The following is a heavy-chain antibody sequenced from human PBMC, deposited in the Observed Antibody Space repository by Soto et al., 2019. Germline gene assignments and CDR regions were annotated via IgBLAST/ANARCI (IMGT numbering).Heavy chain of an antibody. D-gene: IGHD4-17*01. V-gene: IGHV5-51*01. J-gene: IGHJ3*02. CDR3: ASPHGNSYGFGFDI. Sequence: ESLKIWCKGSGYTFYSYWIAWVRQVPGKGLEWMGIIYPGDSDTRYSPSFQGQVTISADKSINTAYLQWSSLKASDTAMYYCASPHGNSYGFGFDIWGQGTMVTVSS. CDR1: GYTFYSYW. CDR2: IYPGDSDT.